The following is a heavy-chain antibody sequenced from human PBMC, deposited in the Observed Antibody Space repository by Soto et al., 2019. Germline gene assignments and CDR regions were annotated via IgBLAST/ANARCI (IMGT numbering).Heavy chain of an antibody. CDR1: GFTFSASW. CDR3: ARRGSGSYYDY. V-gene: IGHV3-7*05. CDR2: IKQDGSER. Sequence: EVQLVESGGMLVQPGGSLRLSCAASGFTFSASWMSWVRQAPGKGLEWVANIKQDGSERYYGDSVKGRFTISRDNAKNTLYLQMNSLRAEDTAVYYCARRGSGSYYDYWGQGTLVTVSS. D-gene: IGHD1-26*01. J-gene: IGHJ4*02.